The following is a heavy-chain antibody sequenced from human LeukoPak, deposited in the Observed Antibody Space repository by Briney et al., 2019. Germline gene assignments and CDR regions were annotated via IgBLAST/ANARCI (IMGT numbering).Heavy chain of an antibody. V-gene: IGHV3-66*01. CDR2: IYSGGST. D-gene: IGHD6-13*01. CDR1: GFTVSSNY. CDR3: ARGHSSSWQHFDY. J-gene: IGHJ4*02. Sequence: GGSLRLSCAASGFTVSSNYMSWVRQAPGKGLEWVSVIYSGGSTYYADSVKGRFTISRDNSKNTLYLQMNSLRAEDTAVYYCARGHSSSWQHFDYWAREPWSPSPQ.